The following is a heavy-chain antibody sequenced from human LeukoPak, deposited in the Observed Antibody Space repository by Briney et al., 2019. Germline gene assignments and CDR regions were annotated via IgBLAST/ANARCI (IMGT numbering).Heavy chain of an antibody. CDR1: GYTFTSYG. CDR2: ISAYNGNT. V-gene: IGHV1-18*01. J-gene: IGHJ6*02. D-gene: IGHD3-3*01. Sequence: ASVKVSCKASGYTFTSYGISWVRQAPEQGLEWMGWISAYNGNTNYAQKLQGRVTMTTDTSTSTAYMELRSLRSDDTAVYYCARDGDYDFWSGASYYYYGMDVWGQGTTVTVSS. CDR3: ARDGDYDFWSGASYYYYGMDV.